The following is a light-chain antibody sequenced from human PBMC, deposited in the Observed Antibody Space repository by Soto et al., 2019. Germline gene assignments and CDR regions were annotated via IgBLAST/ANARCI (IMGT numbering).Light chain of an antibody. CDR1: QSVSSTY. V-gene: IGKV3-20*01. J-gene: IGKJ2*01. Sequence: EIVLTQSPGTLSLSPGERATLSCRASQSVSSTYLAWYQQRPGQAPRLLIYSTSSRATGIPDRFSGSGSGTDFTLTSSILEPEDFAVYYCQQYGGSPRYTFGEGTKLEIK. CDR2: STS. CDR3: QQYGGSPRYT.